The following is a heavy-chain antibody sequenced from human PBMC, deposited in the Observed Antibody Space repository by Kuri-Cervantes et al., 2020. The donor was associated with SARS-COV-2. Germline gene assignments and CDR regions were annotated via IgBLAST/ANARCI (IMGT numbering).Heavy chain of an antibody. D-gene: IGHD2-2*01. CDR1: GGSFSGYY. J-gene: IGHJ4*02. CDR2: INHSGGT. Sequence: GSLRLSCAVYGGSFSGYYWSWIRQPPGKGLEWIGEINHSGGTNYNPSLKSRVTISVDTSKNQFSLKLSSVTAADTAVYYCASRYCSSTSCYRTTGKYYFDYWGQGTLVTVSS. V-gene: IGHV4-34*01. CDR3: ASRYCSSTSCYRTTGKYYFDY.